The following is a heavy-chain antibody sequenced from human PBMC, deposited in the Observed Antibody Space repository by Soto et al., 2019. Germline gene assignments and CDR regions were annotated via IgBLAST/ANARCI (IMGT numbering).Heavy chain of an antibody. CDR1: GFTFSSYA. D-gene: IGHD2-2*01. CDR2: ISYDGSNK. V-gene: IGHV3-30-3*01. Sequence: GGSLRLSCAASGFTFSSYAMHWVRQAPGKGLEWVAVISYDGSNKYYADSVKGRFTISRDNSKNTLYLQMNSLRAEDTAVYYCARKDIVVVPAAMDYYYYGMDVWGQGTTVTVSS. CDR3: ARKDIVVVPAAMDYYYYGMDV. J-gene: IGHJ6*02.